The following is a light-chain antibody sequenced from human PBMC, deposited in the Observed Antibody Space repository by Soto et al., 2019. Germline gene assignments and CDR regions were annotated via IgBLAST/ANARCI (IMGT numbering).Light chain of an antibody. CDR3: QQRGKWPST. J-gene: IGKJ2*02. CDR1: QSVGSD. Sequence: EIVMTQSPATLSVSPGERATLSCRASQSVGSDLAWYQQKPGQAPRLVIYDIFTRATGVGARFTGSGSATDFSLAITSLEPEDFAVYYCQQRGKWPSTFGPGTKMDI. V-gene: IGKV3-11*01. CDR2: DIF.